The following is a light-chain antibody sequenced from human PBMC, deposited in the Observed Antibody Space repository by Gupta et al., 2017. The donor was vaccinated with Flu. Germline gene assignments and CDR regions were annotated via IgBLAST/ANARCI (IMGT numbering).Light chain of an antibody. V-gene: IGKV3-11*01. J-gene: IGKJ2*01. CDR3: HRRSNSLT. Sequence: PGERATRSCRAGKGLCCYLSWYKHCPVQAPRLFSYYASDTAFAVPFRFSGCGSGFDFTLTILGLEAFAFSVCYCHRRSNSLTFGQGTVVEIK. CDR2: YAS. CDR1: KGLCCY.